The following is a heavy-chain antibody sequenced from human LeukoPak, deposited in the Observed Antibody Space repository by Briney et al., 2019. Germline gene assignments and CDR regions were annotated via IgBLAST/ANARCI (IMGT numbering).Heavy chain of an antibody. Sequence: GGSLRLSCAASGFTFDDYAMHWVRQAPGKGLEWVSGISWNSGSIGYADSVKGRFTISRDNAKNSLYLQMNSLRAEDMALYYCAKDARRFGVVIIGYFDYWGQGTLVTVSS. J-gene: IGHJ4*02. V-gene: IGHV3-9*03. CDR1: GFTFDDYA. D-gene: IGHD3-3*01. CDR3: AKDARRFGVVIIGYFDY. CDR2: ISWNSGSI.